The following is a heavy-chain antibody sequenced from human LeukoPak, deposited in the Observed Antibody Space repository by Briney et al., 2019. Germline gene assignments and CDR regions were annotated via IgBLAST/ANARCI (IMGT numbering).Heavy chain of an antibody. D-gene: IGHD5-18*01. CDR1: GFTVSSNY. CDR3: ASAHTAMDYGMDV. J-gene: IGHJ6*02. Sequence: GGSLRLSCAASGFTVSSNYMSWVRQAPGKGLEWVSVIYSGGSTYYADSVKGRFTISRDNSNNTLYLQMNSLRAEDTAVYYCASAHTAMDYGMDVWGQGTTVTVSS. V-gene: IGHV3-66*01. CDR2: IYSGGST.